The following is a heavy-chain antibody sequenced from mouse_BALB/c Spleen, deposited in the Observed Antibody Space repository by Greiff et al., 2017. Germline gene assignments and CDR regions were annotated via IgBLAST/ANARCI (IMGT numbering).Heavy chain of an antibody. V-gene: IGHV3-6*02. Sequence: EVKLQESGPGLVKPSQSLSLTCSVTGYSITSGYYWNWIRQFPGNKLEWMGYISYDGSNNYNPSLKNRISITRDTSKNQFFLKLNSVTTEDTATYYCARARGLLLPYGGQGTLVTVSA. CDR2: ISYDGSN. CDR1: GYSITSGYY. J-gene: IGHJ3*01. CDR3: ARARGLLLPY. D-gene: IGHD1-1*01.